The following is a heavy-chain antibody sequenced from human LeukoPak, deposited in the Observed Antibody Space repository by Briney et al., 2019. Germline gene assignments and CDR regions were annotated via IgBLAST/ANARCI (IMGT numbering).Heavy chain of an antibody. CDR3: ASAVKSYYMDV. D-gene: IGHD3-10*01. CDR2: INPSGGST. J-gene: IGHJ6*03. V-gene: IGHV1-46*01. Sequence: ASVKVSCKASGYTFTSYYMHWVRQAPGQELEWMGIINPSGGSTSYAQKFQGRVTMTRDMSTSTVYMELSSLRSEDTAVYYCASAVKSYYMDVWGKGTTVTVSS. CDR1: GYTFTSYY.